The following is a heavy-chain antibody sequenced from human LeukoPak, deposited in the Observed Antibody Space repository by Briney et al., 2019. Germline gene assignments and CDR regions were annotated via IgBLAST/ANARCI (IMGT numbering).Heavy chain of an antibody. J-gene: IGHJ6*02. D-gene: IGHD3-10*01. CDR1: GYTFTSYY. CDR3: AREYYYGSGSYRPYYYGMDV. Sequence: ASVKVSCKASGYTFTSYYMHWVRQAPGQGLEWMGRIKPSGGSTSSAQKFQGRVTMTRDTSTSTVYMELSSLRTEDTAVYYCAREYYYGSGSYRPYYYGMDVWGQGTTVTVSS. CDR2: IKPSGGST. V-gene: IGHV1-46*01.